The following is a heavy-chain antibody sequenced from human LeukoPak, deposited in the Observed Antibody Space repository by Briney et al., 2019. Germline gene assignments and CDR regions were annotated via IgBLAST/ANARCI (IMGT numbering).Heavy chain of an antibody. D-gene: IGHD3-16*02. CDR1: GFTFSSYS. CDR3: ARGGVIVFDY. J-gene: IGHJ4*01. Sequence: GGSLRLSCAASGFTFSSYSMNWVRQAPGKGLEWVSSISSSSSYIYYADSVKGRFTISRDNAKNSLYLQMNSLRAEDTAVYYCARGGVIVFDYWGQEPWSPSPQ. CDR2: ISSSSSYI. V-gene: IGHV3-21*01.